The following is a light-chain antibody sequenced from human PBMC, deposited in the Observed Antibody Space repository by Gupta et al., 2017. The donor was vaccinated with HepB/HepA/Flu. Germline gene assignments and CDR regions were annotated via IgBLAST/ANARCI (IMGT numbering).Light chain of an antibody. CDR1: SSDIGAYNH. CDR3: SSLTTKNTLL. Sequence: SALPQLATVSTALGPSITISCTGTSSDIGAYNHVSWYQQHPGKAPKLMIYDVINRPSGVPNRFSGSKSGNTASLTISGLQAEDEADYYCSSLTTKNTLLFGGGTKLTVL. CDR2: DVI. V-gene: IGLV2-14*03. J-gene: IGLJ2*01.